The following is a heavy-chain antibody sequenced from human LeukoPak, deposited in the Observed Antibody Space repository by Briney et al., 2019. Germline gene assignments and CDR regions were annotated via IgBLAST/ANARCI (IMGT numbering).Heavy chain of an antibody. CDR2: ISSSSSYI. D-gene: IGHD5-18*01. CDR1: GFTFSSYS. CDR3: AREVDTAMVTTDY. Sequence: PGGSLRLSCAASGFTFSSYSMNWVRQAPGKGLEWVSSISSSSSYIHYADSVKGRFTISRDSAKNSLYLQMNSLRAEDTAVYYCAREVDTAMVTTDYWGQGTLVTVSS. J-gene: IGHJ4*02. V-gene: IGHV3-21*01.